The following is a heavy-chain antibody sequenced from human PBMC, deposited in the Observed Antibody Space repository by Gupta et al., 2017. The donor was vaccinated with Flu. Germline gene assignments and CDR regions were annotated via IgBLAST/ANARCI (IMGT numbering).Heavy chain of an antibody. Sequence: QVQLQESAPGLVKPSETLSLTCTVSTGSISDFFWSWIRQPPGKGLEWIGYISYSGTTKYIPSLESRVTISVDTSKNQLSLKLSSVTAADTAMYYCARGQFCDSTSCYDNYYYMDVWGKGTAVTVSS. CDR3: ARGQFCDSTSCYDNYYYMDV. CDR1: TGSISDFF. V-gene: IGHV4-59*01. CDR2: ISYSGTT. J-gene: IGHJ6*03. D-gene: IGHD2/OR15-2a*01.